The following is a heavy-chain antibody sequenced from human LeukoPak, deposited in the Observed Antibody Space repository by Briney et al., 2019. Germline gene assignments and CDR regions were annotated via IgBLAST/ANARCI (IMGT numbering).Heavy chain of an antibody. CDR1: GFTFNIYP. J-gene: IGHJ4*02. CDR3: AKSRVVDRRGYFDY. Sequence: GSLRLSCVASGFTFNIYPMTWVRQSPEKRLEWVSTIGTGGDTYYADSVKGRFTISRDDSKNTLYLQMHSLGAEDTAVYYCAKSRVVDRRGYFDYWGQGTLVTVSS. CDR2: IGTGGDT. V-gene: IGHV3-23*01. D-gene: IGHD2-15*01.